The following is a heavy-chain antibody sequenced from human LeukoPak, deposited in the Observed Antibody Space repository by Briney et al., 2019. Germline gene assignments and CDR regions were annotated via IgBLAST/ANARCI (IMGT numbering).Heavy chain of an antibody. CDR2: INHSGST. V-gene: IGHV4-34*01. CDR1: GGSLSGYY. CDR3: ARGLKLRNDFWSGYPPHFDY. D-gene: IGHD3-3*01. J-gene: IGHJ4*02. Sequence: SETLSLTCAVYGGSLSGYYWSWIRQPPGKGLEWIGEINHSGSTNYNPSLKSRVTISVDTSKNQFSLKLSSVTAADTAVYYCARGLKLRNDFWSGYPPHFDYWGQGTLVTVSS.